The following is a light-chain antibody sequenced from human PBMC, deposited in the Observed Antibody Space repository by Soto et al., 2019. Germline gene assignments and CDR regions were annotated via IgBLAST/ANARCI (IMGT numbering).Light chain of an antibody. CDR1: SSDVGGYNY. V-gene: IGLV2-14*01. Sequence: QSALTQPASVSGSPGQSITISCTGTSSDVGGYNYVSWYQQHPGKAPKLMIYAVSNRPPGVSNRFSGSKSGNTASLTISGLQAEDEADYYCSSYTSSSTLLFGGGTKLTVL. CDR2: AVS. CDR3: SSYTSSSTLL. J-gene: IGLJ2*01.